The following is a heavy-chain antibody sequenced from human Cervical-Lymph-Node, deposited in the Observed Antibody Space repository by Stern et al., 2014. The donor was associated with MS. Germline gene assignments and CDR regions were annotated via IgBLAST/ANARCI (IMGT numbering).Heavy chain of an antibody. V-gene: IGHV3-9*01. CDR1: GFTFDDYA. CDR2: ISWSSGTI. CDR3: AKDRGTSLLYSGWYVH. Sequence: EVQLVESGGGLVQPGRSLRLSCAASGFTFDDYAMHWVRQAPGKGLEWVSGISWSSGTIGYADSVKGRFTISRDNAKNSLYLQMNSLRAEDTALYYCAKDRGTSLLYSGWYVHWGQGTLVTVSS. J-gene: IGHJ5*02. D-gene: IGHD5-12*01.